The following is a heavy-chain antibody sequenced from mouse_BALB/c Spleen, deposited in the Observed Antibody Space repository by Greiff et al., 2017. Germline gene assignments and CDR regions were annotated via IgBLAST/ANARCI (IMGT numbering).Heavy chain of an antibody. Sequence: VQLQQSGPELVKPGASVKISCKASGYSFTGYYMHWVKQSHVKSLEWIGRINPYNGATSYNQNFKDKASLTVDKSSSTAYMELHSLTSEDSAVYYCAREGDGSSHYYSMDYWGQGTSVTVSS. CDR2: INPYNGAT. V-gene: IGHV1-31*01. J-gene: IGHJ4*01. D-gene: IGHD1-1*01. CDR1: GYSFTGYY. CDR3: AREGDGSSHYYSMDY.